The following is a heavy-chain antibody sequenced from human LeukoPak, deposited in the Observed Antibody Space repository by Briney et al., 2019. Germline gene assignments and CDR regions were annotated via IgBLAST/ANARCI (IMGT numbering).Heavy chain of an antibody. D-gene: IGHD3-9*01. CDR2: ISTYNGNT. Sequence: ASVKVSCKASGYTFTSYGISWVRQAPGQGLEWMGWISTYNGNTNYAQKLQGRVTMTTDTSTNTAYMELRSLRSDDTAVFYCARDQAVCYFDWLPPDYWGQGTLVTVSS. CDR3: ARDQAVCYFDWLPPDY. CDR1: GYTFTSYG. J-gene: IGHJ4*02. V-gene: IGHV1-18*01.